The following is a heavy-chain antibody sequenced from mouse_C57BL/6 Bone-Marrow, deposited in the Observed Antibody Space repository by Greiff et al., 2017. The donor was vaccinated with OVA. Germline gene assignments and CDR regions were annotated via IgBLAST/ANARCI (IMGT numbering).Heavy chain of an antibody. V-gene: IGHV1-61*01. D-gene: IGHD1-1*01. J-gene: IGHJ4*01. CDR2: IYPSDSET. CDR3: ARRGDYGSLDYYAMDY. Sequence: QVQLQQPGAELVRPGSSVKLSCKASGYTFTSYWMDWVKQRPGQGLEWIGNIYPSDSETHYNQKFKDKATLTVDKSSSTAYMQLSSLTSEDSAVYYCARRGDYGSLDYYAMDYWGQGTSVTVSS. CDR1: GYTFTSYW.